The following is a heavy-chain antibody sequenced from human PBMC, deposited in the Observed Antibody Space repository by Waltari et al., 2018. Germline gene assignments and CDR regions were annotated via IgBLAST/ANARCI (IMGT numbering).Heavy chain of an antibody. J-gene: IGHJ4*02. V-gene: IGHV4-34*01. D-gene: IGHD3-16*02. CDR2: INHSGST. CDR3: ARTTPDWGYYDYVWGSYRPTFDY. Sequence: QVQLQQWGAGLLKPSETLSLTCAVYGGSFSGYYWSWIRQPPGKGLEWIGEINHSGSTNYNPALKSRVTISVDTSKNQFSLKLSSVTAADTAVYYCARTTPDWGYYDYVWGSYRPTFDYWGQGTLVIVSS. CDR1: GGSFSGYY.